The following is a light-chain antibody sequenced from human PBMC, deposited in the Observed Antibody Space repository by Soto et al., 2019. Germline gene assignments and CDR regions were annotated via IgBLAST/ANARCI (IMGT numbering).Light chain of an antibody. J-gene: IGKJ4*01. CDR1: HVLSSR. CDR3: QQLKSYPRAFT. Sequence: DIQLTQSPSFLSASVGERVTIACRASHVLSSRLAWYQQKPGNAPKLLIYAASTLRSGVSSRFSGSGTGREVTLTISSLQPEDFATYDCQQLKSYPRAFTFGGGTKVEIK. V-gene: IGKV1-9*01. CDR2: AAS.